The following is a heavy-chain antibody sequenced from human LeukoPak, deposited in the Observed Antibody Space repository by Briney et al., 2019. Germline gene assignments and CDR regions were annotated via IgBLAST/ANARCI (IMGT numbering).Heavy chain of an antibody. D-gene: IGHD6-13*01. Sequence: PGGSLRLSCAASGFTFSSYAMHWVRQAPGKGLEWVAVISYDGSNKYYADSVKARFTISRDNSKNTLYLQMNSLRAEDTAVYYCAREGSSWQILYYYYGMDVWGQGTTVTVSS. CDR2: ISYDGSNK. CDR1: GFTFSSYA. CDR3: AREGSSWQILYYYYGMDV. V-gene: IGHV3-30-3*01. J-gene: IGHJ6*02.